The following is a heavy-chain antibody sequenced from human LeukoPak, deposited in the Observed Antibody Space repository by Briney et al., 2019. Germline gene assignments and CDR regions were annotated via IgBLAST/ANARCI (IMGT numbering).Heavy chain of an antibody. CDR3: ARQTISSGWYDY. CDR2: IYPGDSTI. D-gene: IGHD6-19*01. CDR1: GYSFITYW. V-gene: IGHV5-51*01. J-gene: IGHJ4*02. Sequence: GESLKISCEGFGYSFITYWIGWVRQMPGKGLEYLGIIYPGDSTIRYSPSFEGQVTISADKSISTAYLQWSSLKASDTAMYYCARQTISSGWYDYWGQGTLATVSS.